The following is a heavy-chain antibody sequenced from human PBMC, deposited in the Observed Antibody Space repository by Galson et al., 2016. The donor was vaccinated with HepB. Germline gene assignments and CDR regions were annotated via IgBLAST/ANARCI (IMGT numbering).Heavy chain of an antibody. V-gene: IGHV4-59*01. D-gene: IGHD4-17*01. Sequence: SETLSLTCSVSGGSIHNCYWTWIRQSPGKGLEWIGNIYYSGNTNYNPSLKSRVTISLDTSKNQFSLKLSSVAAADTAVYYCARFDYGDYNDAFDIWGQGTMVTVSS. J-gene: IGHJ3*02. CDR1: GGSIHNCY. CDR3: ARFDYGDYNDAFDI. CDR2: IYYSGNT.